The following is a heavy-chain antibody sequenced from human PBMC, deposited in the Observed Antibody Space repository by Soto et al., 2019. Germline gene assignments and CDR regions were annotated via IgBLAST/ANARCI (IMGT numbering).Heavy chain of an antibody. CDR2: INHSGST. Sequence: PSETLSLTCAVYGGSFSCYYWSWIRQPPGKGLEWIGEINHSGSTNYNPSLKSRVTISVDTSKNQFSLKLSSVTAADTAVYYCARDGGGDYGDFFSPSYYYYMDVWGKGTTVTVSS. D-gene: IGHD4-17*01. J-gene: IGHJ6*03. CDR1: GGSFSCYY. CDR3: ARDGGGDYGDFFSPSYYYYMDV. V-gene: IGHV4-34*01.